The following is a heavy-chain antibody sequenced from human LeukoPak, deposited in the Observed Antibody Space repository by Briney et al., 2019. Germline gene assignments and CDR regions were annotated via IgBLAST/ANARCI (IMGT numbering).Heavy chain of an antibody. CDR1: GFTVSSNY. Sequence: GGSLRLSCAASGFTVSSNYMSWVRQAPGKGLEWVSVIYSGGSTYYADSVKGRFTISRHNSKNTLYLQMNSLRAEDTAVYYCARQPLLGSYWFFDLWGRGTLVTVSS. V-gene: IGHV3-53*04. CDR3: ARQPLLGSYWFFDL. CDR2: IYSGGST. D-gene: IGHD2-8*02. J-gene: IGHJ2*01.